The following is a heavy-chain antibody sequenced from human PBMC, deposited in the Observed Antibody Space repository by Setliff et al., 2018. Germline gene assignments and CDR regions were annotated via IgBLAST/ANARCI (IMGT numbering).Heavy chain of an antibody. CDR2: MNPNSGNT. Sequence: GASVKVSCKASGYTFTSYDINWVRQATGQGLEWMGWMNPNSGNTGYAQKCQGRVTMTRNTSISTAYMELSSLRSEDTAVYYCARAELLWFGGFDPWGQGTLVTVSS. CDR3: ARAELLWFGGFDP. D-gene: IGHD3-10*01. CDR1: GYTFTSYD. V-gene: IGHV1-8*02. J-gene: IGHJ5*02.